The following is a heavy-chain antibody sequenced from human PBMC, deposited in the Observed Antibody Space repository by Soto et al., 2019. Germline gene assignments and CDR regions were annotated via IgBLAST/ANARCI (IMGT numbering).Heavy chain of an antibody. D-gene: IGHD6-19*01. CDR1: GFTFDDYA. CDR2: ISWNSGSI. J-gene: IGHJ6*03. Sequence: EVQLVESGGGLVQPGRSLRLSCAASGFTFDDYAMHWVRQAPGKGLEWVSGISWNSGSIGYAASVKGRFTISRDNAKKSLYLQMNSLRAEDTAFYYWARMAGYYYYYMDVWGKGTTVTVSS. V-gene: IGHV3-9*01. CDR3: ARMAGYYYYYMDV.